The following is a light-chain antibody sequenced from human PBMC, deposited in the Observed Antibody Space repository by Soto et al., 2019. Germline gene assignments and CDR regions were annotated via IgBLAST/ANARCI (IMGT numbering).Light chain of an antibody. CDR1: SSDVGAYDY. CDR2: EIN. J-gene: IGLJ1*01. V-gene: IGLV2-8*01. CDR3: SSFAGSNNFPYV. Sequence: QSVLPQPPSASGSPGQSVTISCTGTSSDVGAYDYVSWYQQHPGKAPKLMIYEINKRPSGVPDRFSGSKSGNTASLTVSGLQAEDGADYYCSSFAGSNNFPYVFGTGTKVTVL.